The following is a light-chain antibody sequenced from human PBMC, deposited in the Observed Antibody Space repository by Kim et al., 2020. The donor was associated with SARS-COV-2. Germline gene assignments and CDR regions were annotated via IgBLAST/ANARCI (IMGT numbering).Light chain of an antibody. Sequence: AAINCKSSQSVLYSSNNKNYLAWYQQKPGQPPKLLIYWASTRESGVPDRFSGSGSGTDFTLTISSLQAEDVAVYYCQQYYTTPLTFGGGTKVDIK. CDR1: QSVLYSSNNKNY. J-gene: IGKJ4*01. CDR2: WAS. CDR3: QQYYTTPLT. V-gene: IGKV4-1*01.